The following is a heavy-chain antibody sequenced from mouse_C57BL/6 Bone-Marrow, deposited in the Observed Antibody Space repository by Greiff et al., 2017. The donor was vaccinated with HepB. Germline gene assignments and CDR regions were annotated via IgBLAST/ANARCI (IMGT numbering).Heavy chain of an antibody. J-gene: IGHJ4*01. CDR3: TRVDGYYRYAMDY. D-gene: IGHD2-3*01. CDR2: ISSGGDYL. Sequence: EVKLMESGEGLVKPGGSLKLSCAASGFTFSSYAMSWVRQTPEKRLEWVAYISSGGDYLYYADTVKGRVTISRDNARNTLYLQMSSLKSEDTAMYYCTRVDGYYRYAMDYWGQGTSVTVSS. CDR1: GFTFSSYA. V-gene: IGHV5-9-1*02.